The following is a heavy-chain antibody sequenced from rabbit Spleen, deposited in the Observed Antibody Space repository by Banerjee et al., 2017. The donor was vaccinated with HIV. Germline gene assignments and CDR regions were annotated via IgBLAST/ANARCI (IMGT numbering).Heavy chain of an antibody. CDR1: GFSFSSKAV. Sequence: QEQLVESGGGLVKPEGSLKLSCTASGFSFSSKAVMCWVRQAPGKGLEWIACINAVTGKAVYASWAKGRFTISKTSSTTVTLQMTSLTAADTATYFCARDSGSSFSSYGMDLWGPGTLVTVS. CDR3: ARDSGSSFSSYGMDL. CDR2: INAVTGKA. V-gene: IGHV1S45*01. J-gene: IGHJ6*01. D-gene: IGHD8-1*01.